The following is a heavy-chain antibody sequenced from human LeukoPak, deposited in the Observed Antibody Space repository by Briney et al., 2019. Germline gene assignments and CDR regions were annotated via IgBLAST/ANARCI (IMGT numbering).Heavy chain of an antibody. CDR2: INPNTGGT. D-gene: IGHD1-1*01. CDR1: GSTFTDYY. J-gene: IGHJ4*02. V-gene: IGHV1-2*02. CDR3: APGGTGTTTTFFDY. Sequence: ASVKVSCKASGSTFTDYYMHWVRQAPGQGLEWMGWINPNTGGTDYAQNFQGRVTLTRDTSMTTAYMDLSRLTSDDTAVYYCAPGGTGTTTTFFDYWGQGTLVTVSS.